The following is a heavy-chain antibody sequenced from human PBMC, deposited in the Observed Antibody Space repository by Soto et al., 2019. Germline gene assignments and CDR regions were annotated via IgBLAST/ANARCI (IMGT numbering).Heavy chain of an antibody. Sequence: QVQLVQSGAEVKKPGASVKVSCKTSGYTFTNYGVSWVRQAPGQGLEWMGWISAYNGDTEYAQKLQGRVTMTTDPPTNTAYLELTSLRSGDTDVYYCARDLKMVRVLIIKDIRFDNWFDPWCQGTLVTVSS. CDR1: GYTFTNYG. CDR3: ARDLKMVRVLIIKDIRFDNWFDP. D-gene: IGHD3-10*01. V-gene: IGHV1-18*01. J-gene: IGHJ5*02. CDR2: ISAYNGDT.